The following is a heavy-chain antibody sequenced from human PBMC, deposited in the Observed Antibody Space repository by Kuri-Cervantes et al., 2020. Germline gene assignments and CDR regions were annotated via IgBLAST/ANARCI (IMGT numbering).Heavy chain of an antibody. Sequence: SETLSLTCTVSGGSISSSSYYWGWIRQPPGKGLEWIGSTYYSGSTYYNPSLKSRVTISVDTSKNQFSLKLSSVTAADTAVYYCARGLVATISSDYYYYYGMDVWGQGTTVTVSS. CDR1: GGSISSSSYY. CDR2: TYYSGST. V-gene: IGHV4-39*07. D-gene: IGHD5-12*01. J-gene: IGHJ6*02. CDR3: ARGLVATISSDYYYYYGMDV.